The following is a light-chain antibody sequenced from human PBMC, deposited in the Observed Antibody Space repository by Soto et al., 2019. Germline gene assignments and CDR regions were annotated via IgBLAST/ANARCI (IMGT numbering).Light chain of an antibody. V-gene: IGKV1-12*02. CDR1: QGISNW. CDR3: QQANSFPWT. J-gene: IGKJ1*01. Sequence: DIQMTQSPSSVSASIGDTVTITCRASQGISNWLAWYQQKPGKAPKLLIYSASSLQSGVPPRFSGSGSGKDFTLTISSLQPEDFATYYCQQANSFPWTFGQGTKVEIK. CDR2: SAS.